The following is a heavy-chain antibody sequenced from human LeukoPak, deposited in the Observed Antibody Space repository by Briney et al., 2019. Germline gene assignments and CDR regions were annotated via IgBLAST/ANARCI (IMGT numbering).Heavy chain of an antibody. CDR2: INWNGGST. D-gene: IGHD6-6*01. CDR3: ARDGFSSSSYLGAHPDY. V-gene: IGHV3-20*04. J-gene: IGHJ4*02. CDR1: GFTFDDYG. Sequence: PGGSLRLSCAASGFTFDDYGMSGVRKAPGKGLEWVSGINWNGGSTGYADSVKGSFTISRDNAKNSLYLQMNSLRAEDTALYYCARDGFSSSSYLGAHPDYWGPGTLVIVSS.